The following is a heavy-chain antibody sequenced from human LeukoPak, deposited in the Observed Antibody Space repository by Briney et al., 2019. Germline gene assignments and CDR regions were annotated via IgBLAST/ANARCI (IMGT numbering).Heavy chain of an antibody. CDR1: EFTFRSYA. CDR3: PQDSTIFGAKTHFDY. J-gene: IGHJ4*02. Sequence: GGSLRLSCAGAEFTFRSYAMSWVRQAPGKGLEWVSAIVGSGLTAYYADSVKGRFTISRDNSKNTLYLQMSSLRAEDTAVYSCPQDSTIFGAKTHFDYWGQGTLVTVSS. CDR2: IVGSGLTA. D-gene: IGHD3-3*01. V-gene: IGHV3-23*01.